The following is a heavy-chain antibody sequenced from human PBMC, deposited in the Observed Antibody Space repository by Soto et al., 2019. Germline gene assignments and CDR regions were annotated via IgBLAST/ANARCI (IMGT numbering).Heavy chain of an antibody. CDR2: IYPGDSDT. J-gene: IGHJ6*04. Sequence: PGESLKISCKGSGYSFTSYWIGWVRQMPGKGLEWMGIIYPGDSDTRYSPSFQGQVTISADKSISTAYLQWSSLKASETAMYYCGRGGGSYSSGWSDYYSGMDVGGKGPRVPSPQ. CDR1: GYSFTSYW. V-gene: IGHV5-51*01. D-gene: IGHD6-19*01. CDR3: GRGGGSYSSGWSDYYSGMDV.